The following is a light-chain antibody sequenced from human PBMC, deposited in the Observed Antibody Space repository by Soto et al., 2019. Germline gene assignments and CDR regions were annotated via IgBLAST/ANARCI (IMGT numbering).Light chain of an antibody. J-gene: IGKJ5*01. CDR1: QSVGSY. V-gene: IGKV3-11*01. CDR2: GVS. Sequence: EIVLTQSPATLSVSPGERATLSCMASQSVGSYLAWYQQKPGQAPRLLIYGVSDRATGIPARFSGRGSETDFTLTISSLEPEDFAVYYCQHRSNWPSITFGQGTRLEIK. CDR3: QHRSNWPSIT.